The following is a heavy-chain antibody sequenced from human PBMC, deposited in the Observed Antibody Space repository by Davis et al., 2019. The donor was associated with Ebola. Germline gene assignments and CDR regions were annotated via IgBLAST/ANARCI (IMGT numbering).Heavy chain of an antibody. CDR1: GFPFSSYS. CDR2: TSTGSSYI. V-gene: IGHV3-21*01. J-gene: IGHJ3*01. D-gene: IGHD3-16*02. Sequence: PGGSLRLSCAASGFPFSSYSMNWVRQGPGKGLEWLSSTSTGSSYINYADSVKGRFTISRHNPKNPLYLQMNNLRAEDTAVYYCARDYSYLEGIAFDLWGQGTMVTVSS. CDR3: ARDYSYLEGIAFDL.